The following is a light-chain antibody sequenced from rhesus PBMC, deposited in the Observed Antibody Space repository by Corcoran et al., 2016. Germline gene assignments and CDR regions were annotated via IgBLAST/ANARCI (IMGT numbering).Light chain of an antibody. J-gene: IGKJ3*01. Sequence: DIQMTQSPSSLSASVGDRVTITFRASQGISNWLAWYPQKPGKAPKLLIYRASNLETGVPSRFSGSGSGTDFTLTISSLQPEDIATYYCPQHDNSPFTFGPGTKLDIK. CDR3: PQHDNSPFT. CDR2: RAS. V-gene: IGKV1-69*01. CDR1: QGISNW.